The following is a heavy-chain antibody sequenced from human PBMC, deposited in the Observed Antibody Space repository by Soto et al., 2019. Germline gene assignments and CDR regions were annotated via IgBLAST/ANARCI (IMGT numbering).Heavy chain of an antibody. J-gene: IGHJ4*02. Sequence: EVQLLESGGGLVQPGGSLRLSCVASGFSFSSYAMSWVRQAPGKGLEWVSVISGSDGSTYYADSVKGRFTISRDNSKNTLYLQMNSLRAEDTAVYYCAKDPTDYGDNYWGQGTLVTVSS. CDR1: GFSFSSYA. CDR2: ISGSDGST. V-gene: IGHV3-23*01. CDR3: AKDPTDYGDNY. D-gene: IGHD4-17*01.